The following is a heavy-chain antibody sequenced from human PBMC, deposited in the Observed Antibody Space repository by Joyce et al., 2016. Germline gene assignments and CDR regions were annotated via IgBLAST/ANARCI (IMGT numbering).Heavy chain of an antibody. CDR3: TRSSRTGYTAGWPDFDY. D-gene: IGHD2-2*02. CDR2: MSYDGSHQ. J-gene: IGHJ4*02. Sequence: QVPLLESGGGVAQPGRSLRLSCAASEFAFSSHAMRWVRQAPGKGLEWVAVMSYDGSHQYYADSVGGRFTISRDNSQNTLYLQMNSLRVEDTAVYYCTRSSRTGYTAGWPDFDYWGQGTLVTVSS. V-gene: IGHV3-30*03. CDR1: EFAFSSHA.